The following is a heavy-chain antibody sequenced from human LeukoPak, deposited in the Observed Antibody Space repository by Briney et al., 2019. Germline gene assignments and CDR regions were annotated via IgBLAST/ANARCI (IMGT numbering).Heavy chain of an antibody. V-gene: IGHV3-23*01. CDR2: ISGSGGST. CDR1: GFTFSSYA. J-gene: IGHJ3*02. Sequence: GGSLRLSCAASGFTFSSYAMSWVRQAPGKGLEWVSAISGSGGSTYYADSVKGRFTISRDNSKNTLYLHMNSLRAEDTAVYYCAKVGYDILTGYYKTEKTIDAFDIWGQGTMVTVSS. D-gene: IGHD3-9*01. CDR3: AKVGYDILTGYYKTEKTIDAFDI.